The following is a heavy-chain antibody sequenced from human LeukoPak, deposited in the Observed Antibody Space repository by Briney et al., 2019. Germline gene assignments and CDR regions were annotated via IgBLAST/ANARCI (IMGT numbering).Heavy chain of an antibody. Sequence: PSETLSLTCSVSSYSISSGYYWGWIRQPPGKGLEWIGSIYRSGSTYCNPSVKSRVTISIDTSKNQFSLKLSSVTAADTAVYYCARSMAARDPNWFDPWGQGTLVTVSS. V-gene: IGHV4-38-2*02. J-gene: IGHJ5*02. CDR3: ARSMAARDPNWFDP. D-gene: IGHD6-6*01. CDR2: IYRSGST. CDR1: SYSISSGYY.